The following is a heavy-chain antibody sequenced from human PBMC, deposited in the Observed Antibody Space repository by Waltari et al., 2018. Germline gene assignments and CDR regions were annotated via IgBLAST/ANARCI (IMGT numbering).Heavy chain of an antibody. CDR3: ARVGSSSWSLDAFDI. CDR1: GGSISSYY. Sequence: QVHLQASGPGLVKPSETLSLTCTVSGGSISSYYWSWIRQPPGKGLEWIGYIYYSGSTNYNPSLKSRVTISVDTSKNQFSLKLSSVTAADTAVYYCARVGSSSWSLDAFDIWGQGTMVTVSS. D-gene: IGHD6-13*01. CDR2: IYYSGST. J-gene: IGHJ3*02. V-gene: IGHV4-59*01.